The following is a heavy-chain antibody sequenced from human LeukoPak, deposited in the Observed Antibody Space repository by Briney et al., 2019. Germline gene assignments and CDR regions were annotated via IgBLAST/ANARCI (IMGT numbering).Heavy chain of an antibody. D-gene: IGHD2-2*01. CDR2: IYYSGST. CDR3: ARLSSLDAFDI. J-gene: IGHJ3*02. V-gene: IGHV4-39*01. Sequence: SETLSLTCTVSGGSISSSSYYWGWVRQPPGTGGEWIGSIYYSGSTYYTPSLTSRVTISVDTSKNQFSLKLSSVTAADTAVYYCARLSSLDAFDIWGQGTMVTVSS. CDR1: GGSISSSSYY.